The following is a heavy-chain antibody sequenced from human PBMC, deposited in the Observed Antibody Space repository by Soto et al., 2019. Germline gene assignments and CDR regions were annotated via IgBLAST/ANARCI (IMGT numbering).Heavy chain of an antibody. V-gene: IGHV3-30*18. D-gene: IGHD3-22*01. CDR3: AKGANYYDSSGFYLFNF. J-gene: IGHJ4*02. CDR2: VSYAGTNA. CDR1: GCTFDASG. Sequence: PGGSLRLSCAASGCTFDASGMHWVRQAPGRGLEWVAIVSYAGTNAQYSDSGKCRFTISRDNSNSTLFLQMDSLRVEDTAVYYCAKGANYYDSSGFYLFNFWGQGTPVTVST.